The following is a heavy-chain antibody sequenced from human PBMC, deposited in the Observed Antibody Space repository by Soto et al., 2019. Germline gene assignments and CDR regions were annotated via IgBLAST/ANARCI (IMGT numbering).Heavy chain of an antibody. Sequence: QVQLQESGPGLVKPSETLSLTCTVSGGSISSYYWSWIRQPPGKGLEWIGYIYYSGSTNYNPSLKSRVTISVDTSKTQFSLKLSSVTAADTAVYYCARRYVFWSGYLYYYYMDVWGKGTRVTVSS. J-gene: IGHJ6*03. V-gene: IGHV4-59*08. CDR2: IYYSGST. CDR1: GGSISSYY. D-gene: IGHD3-3*01. CDR3: ARRYVFWSGYLYYYYMDV.